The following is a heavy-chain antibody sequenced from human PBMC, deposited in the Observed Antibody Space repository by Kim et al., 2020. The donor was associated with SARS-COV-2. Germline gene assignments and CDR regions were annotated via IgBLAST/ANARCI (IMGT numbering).Heavy chain of an antibody. Sequence: GALRLSCASSGFTFSSYGMHWVRQAPGKGLEWVAVIWYDGSNKYYADSVKGRFTISRDNSKNTLYLQMNSLRAEDTAVYYCAREIPAHDYSIYGMDVWGQGTTVTVSS. J-gene: IGHJ6*02. CDR1: GFTFSSYG. CDR3: AREIPAHDYSIYGMDV. D-gene: IGHD4-4*01. CDR2: IWYDGSNK. V-gene: IGHV3-33*01.